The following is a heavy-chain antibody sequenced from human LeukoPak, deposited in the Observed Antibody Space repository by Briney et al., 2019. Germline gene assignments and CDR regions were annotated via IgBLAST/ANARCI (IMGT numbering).Heavy chain of an antibody. V-gene: IGHV3-33*01. CDR2: IWYDGSNK. CDR1: GFTFSRYG. CDR3: AREEDGYNYGY. J-gene: IGHJ4*02. Sequence: GRSLRLSCAASGFTFSRYGMHWVRRAPGKGLEWVAVIWYDGSNKYYADSVKGRFTISRDNSKNALYLQMNSLRAEDTAVYYCAREEDGYNYGYWGQGTLVTVSS. D-gene: IGHD5-24*01.